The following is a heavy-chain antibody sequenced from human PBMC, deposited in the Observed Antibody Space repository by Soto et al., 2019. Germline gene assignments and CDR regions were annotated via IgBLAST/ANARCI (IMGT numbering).Heavy chain of an antibody. V-gene: IGHV3-33*01. CDR3: ARGRSAGNYFYYGMDV. Sequence: QEQLVESGGGVVQPGRSLRLSCAASGITFNRNGMHWVRQAPGKGLEWVAGIWHDGSKEYYSDSVKGRFTISRDNSKNTVYLQMNSVRAEDTAVYYCARGRSAGNYFYYGMDVWGQGTTVTVSS. CDR1: GITFNRNG. J-gene: IGHJ6*02. D-gene: IGHD1-1*01. CDR2: IWHDGSKE.